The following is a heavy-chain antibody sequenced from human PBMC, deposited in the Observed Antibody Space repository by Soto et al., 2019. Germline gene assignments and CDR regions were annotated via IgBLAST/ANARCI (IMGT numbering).Heavy chain of an antibody. Sequence: PGGSLRLSCAASGFTVSSNYMSWVRQAPGQGLEWGSVIYSGGSTYYADSVKGRFTISRDTSKNTLSLQMNSLRAEGGSVYYCGRNSPALPDSIAYYDYYDKAVGAQG. V-gene: IGHV3-53*01. J-gene: IGHJ6*02. D-gene: IGHD3-22*01. CDR1: GFTVSSNY. CDR3: GRNSPALPDSIAYYDYYDKAV. CDR2: IYSGGST.